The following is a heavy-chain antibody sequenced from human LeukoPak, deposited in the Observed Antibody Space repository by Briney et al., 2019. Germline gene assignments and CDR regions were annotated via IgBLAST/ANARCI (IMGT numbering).Heavy chain of an antibody. CDR2: IHYSVTT. CDR1: GDSVSSSNYY. D-gene: IGHD7-27*01. CDR3: ARWGTY. Sequence: KSSETLSLTCTVFGDSVSSSNYYWTWVRQPPGKGLEWIGHIHYSVTTDYNPSLKSRVTMSLDTSKNQFSLKLTSVTAADTAIYFCARWGTYWGQGILVTVSS. V-gene: IGHV4-61*01. J-gene: IGHJ4*02.